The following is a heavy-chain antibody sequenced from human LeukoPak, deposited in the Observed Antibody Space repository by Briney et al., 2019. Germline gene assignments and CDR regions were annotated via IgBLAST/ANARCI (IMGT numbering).Heavy chain of an antibody. J-gene: IGHJ4*02. D-gene: IGHD3-22*01. V-gene: IGHV4-34*01. Sequence: SETLSLTCAVYGGSFSGYYWSWIRQPPGKGLEWIGEINHSGSTNYNPSLKSRVTISVDTSKNQFPLKLSSVTAADTAVYYCASGYYDSSGYHQWWGQGTLVTVSS. CDR3: ASGYYDSSGYHQW. CDR1: GGSFSGYY. CDR2: INHSGST.